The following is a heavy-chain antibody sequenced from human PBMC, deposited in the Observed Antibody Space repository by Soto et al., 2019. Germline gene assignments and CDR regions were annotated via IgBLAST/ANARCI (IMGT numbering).Heavy chain of an antibody. CDR1: GFTFSSYG. CDR3: ARMGSQRYYYYGMDV. D-gene: IGHD6-25*01. Sequence: PGGSLRLSCVASGFTFSSYGMHWVRQAPGKGLEWVAIISYDGSNTYYADSVKGRFTISRDNSKNTLYLQMNSLRAEDTAVYYCARMGSQRYYYYGMDVWGQGTTVTVSS. J-gene: IGHJ6*02. V-gene: IGHV3-30*03. CDR2: ISYDGSNT.